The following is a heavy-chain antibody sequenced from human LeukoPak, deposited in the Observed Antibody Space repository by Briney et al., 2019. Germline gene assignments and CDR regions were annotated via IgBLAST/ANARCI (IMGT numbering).Heavy chain of an antibody. J-gene: IGHJ5*02. D-gene: IGHD2-2*02. CDR1: GYTFTSYG. Sequence: ASVKVSCKASGYTFTSYGISWVRQAPGQGLEWMGWISAYNGNTNYAQKLQSRVIMTTDTSTSTAYMEQRSLRSDDTAVYYCARVEGYCSSTSCYMMENWFDPWGQGTLVTVSS. CDR2: ISAYNGNT. CDR3: ARVEGYCSSTSCYMMENWFDP. V-gene: IGHV1-18*01.